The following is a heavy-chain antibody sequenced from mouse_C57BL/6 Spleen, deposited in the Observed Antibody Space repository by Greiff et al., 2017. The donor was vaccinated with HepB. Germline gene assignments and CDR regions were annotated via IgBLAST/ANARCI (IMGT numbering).Heavy chain of an antibody. Sequence: EVHLVESGPGLAKPSQTLSLTCSVTGYSITSDYWNWIRKFPGNKLEYMGYISYSGSTYYNPSLKSRISITRDTSKNQYYLQLNSVTTEDTATYYCARYIDGYYDYYAMDYWGQGTSVTVSS. V-gene: IGHV3-8*01. CDR2: ISYSGST. CDR3: ARYIDGYYDYYAMDY. D-gene: IGHD2-3*01. J-gene: IGHJ4*01. CDR1: GYSITSDY.